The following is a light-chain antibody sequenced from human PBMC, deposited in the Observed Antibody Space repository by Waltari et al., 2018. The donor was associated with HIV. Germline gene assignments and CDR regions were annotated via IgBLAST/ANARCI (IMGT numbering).Light chain of an antibody. CDR3: AAWDGNLSAVV. Sequence: QSVLTQPPSTSGTPGQRVTISCSGSSSNIGANWVCWFQQLPGTAPKLLIYRNNQRPSGVPDRYSASKSGTSASLAISDLRADDEADYYCAAWDGNLSAVVFGGRTKLSVL. J-gene: IGLJ2*01. CDR1: SSNIGANW. CDR2: RNN. V-gene: IGLV1-47*01.